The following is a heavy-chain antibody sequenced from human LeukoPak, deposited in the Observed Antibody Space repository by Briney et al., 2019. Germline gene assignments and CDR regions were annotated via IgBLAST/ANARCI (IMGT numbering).Heavy chain of an antibody. Sequence: SGTLSLTCTVSGGSINSYYWSWIRQPPGKGLEWIGYIYYSGSTNYSPSLKSRVTISVDTSKNQFSLKLSSVTAADTAVYYCAQAISGHWFDPWGQGTLVTVSS. CDR1: GGSINSYY. CDR2: IYYSGST. D-gene: IGHD3-3*01. J-gene: IGHJ5*02. CDR3: AQAISGHWFDP. V-gene: IGHV4-59*01.